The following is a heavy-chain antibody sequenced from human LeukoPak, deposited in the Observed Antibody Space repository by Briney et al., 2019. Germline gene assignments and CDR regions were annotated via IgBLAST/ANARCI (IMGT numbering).Heavy chain of an antibody. J-gene: IGHJ4*02. D-gene: IGHD2/OR15-2a*01. CDR1: GFTFSSYG. Sequence: GGSLRLSCAASGFTFSSYGMHWVRQAPGKGLEWVAVIWYDGSNKYYADSVKGRFTISKDNAKNTVYLQMNSLRAEDTAVYYCVSFYETYWGRGTLVTVSS. CDR2: IWYDGSNK. V-gene: IGHV3-33*03. CDR3: VSFYETY.